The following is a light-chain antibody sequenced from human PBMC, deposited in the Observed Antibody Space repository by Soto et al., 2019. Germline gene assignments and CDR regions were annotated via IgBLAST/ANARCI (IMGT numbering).Light chain of an antibody. CDR1: QYISNN. CDR2: DTS. J-gene: IGKJ1*01. Sequence: EIVMTEFPATLSVSPGARATLSCWASQYISNNLAWYQQKPGQAPRLLIYDTSTRATGIPARFSGSGSGAEFTLTISSLQSEDFAVYYCQQYNNWPPWTFGQGTKVDVK. CDR3: QQYNNWPPWT. V-gene: IGKV3-15*01.